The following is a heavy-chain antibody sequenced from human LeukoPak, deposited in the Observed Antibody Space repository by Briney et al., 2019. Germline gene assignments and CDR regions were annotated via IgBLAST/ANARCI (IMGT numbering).Heavy chain of an antibody. CDR2: IKQDGGEK. CDR3: ARDDYLGY. D-gene: IGHD3-16*01. V-gene: IGHV3-7*05. CDR1: GFTFSGYC. J-gene: IGHJ4*02. Sequence: GSLRLSYAASGFTFSGYCMAWVRQPPGRGLEWVDQIKQDGGEKHYVDPVKGRFTISRDNAKNSVYLQMDTLRAEDTAVYYCARDDYLGYWGQGTLVTVSS.